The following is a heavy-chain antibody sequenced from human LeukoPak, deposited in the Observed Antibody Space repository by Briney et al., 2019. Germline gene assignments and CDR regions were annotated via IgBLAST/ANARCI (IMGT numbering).Heavy chain of an antibody. CDR2: ISRTGSI. CDR1: GGSISSRNW. J-gene: IGHJ4*02. D-gene: IGHD1-26*01. Sequence: NTSGTLSLTCAVSGGSISSRNWWGWVRQPPGKGLEWIGEISRTGSIDYDPSVRSRATISLDKSKSQFSLRLTSLTSADTAVYYCARGQGAADYWGQGTLVTVSS. CDR3: ARGQGAADY. V-gene: IGHV4-4*02.